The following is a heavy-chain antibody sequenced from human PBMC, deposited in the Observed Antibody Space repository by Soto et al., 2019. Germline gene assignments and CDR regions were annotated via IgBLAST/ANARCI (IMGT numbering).Heavy chain of an antibody. D-gene: IGHD6-13*01. V-gene: IGHV3-13*01. Sequence: HPXESLRLSCEASGFTFSGFDMHWVRQPTGKGLEWVSSIGTAGDTYYAVSVKGRFTISRDNAKNSLSLQMNSLRAGDMAVYFCAKSQEIGTHFFDSWGQGTQVTVSS. CDR2: IGTAGDT. J-gene: IGHJ4*02. CDR3: AKSQEIGTHFFDS. CDR1: GFTFSGFD.